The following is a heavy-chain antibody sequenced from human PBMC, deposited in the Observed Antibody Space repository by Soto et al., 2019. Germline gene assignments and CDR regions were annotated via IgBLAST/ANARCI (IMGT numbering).Heavy chain of an antibody. D-gene: IGHD3-16*01. CDR1: GFTLSDYY. Sequence: QVQLVESGGGLVKPGGSLRLSCAASGFTLSDYYMSWIRQAPGKGLEWVSHISGSGNTIDYADSVKGRFTISRDNAKNSLYLQMNSLSDDDTAVFYCARGRYDLDYWGQGTRVTVSS. CDR2: ISGSGNTI. J-gene: IGHJ4*02. CDR3: ARGRYDLDY. V-gene: IGHV3-11*01.